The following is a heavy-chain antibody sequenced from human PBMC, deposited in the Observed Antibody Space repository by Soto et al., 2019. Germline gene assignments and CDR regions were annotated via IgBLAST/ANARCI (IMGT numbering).Heavy chain of an antibody. Sequence: GASVKVSCKASGYAFTSYGMSWVRQAPGQGLEWMGWISAYNGNTKYAQKLQGRVTITTDTSASTAYMELSSLRSEDTAVYYCARDLAAPGWFDPWGRGTLVTVSS. D-gene: IGHD6-25*01. CDR3: ARDLAAPGWFDP. CDR1: GYAFTSYG. J-gene: IGHJ5*02. V-gene: IGHV1-18*01. CDR2: ISAYNGNT.